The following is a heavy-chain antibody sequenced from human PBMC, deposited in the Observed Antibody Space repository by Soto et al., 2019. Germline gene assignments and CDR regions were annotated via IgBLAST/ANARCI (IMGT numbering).Heavy chain of an antibody. CDR3: ARDPKLLLEYYFDL. D-gene: IGHD3-22*01. V-gene: IGHV3-33*01. CDR2: IWSDGSYK. J-gene: IGHJ4*02. Sequence: VQLVESGGGVVQPGRSLRLSCAASGFNFSRYGMHWVRQAPGKGLEWVAVIWSDGSYKNYGDSVKGRFTVSRDNSKNTLDLVMNSLRAEDTAMYYGARDPKLLLEYYFDLWGQGTLVTVSS. CDR1: GFNFSRYG.